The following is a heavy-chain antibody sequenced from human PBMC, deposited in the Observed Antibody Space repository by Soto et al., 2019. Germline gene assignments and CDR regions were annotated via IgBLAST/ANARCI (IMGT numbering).Heavy chain of an antibody. V-gene: IGHV4-59*04. D-gene: IGHD4-4*01. CDR1: GRSMSSNY. J-gene: IGHJ4*01. CDR2: VFYGGT. CDR3: ANYRGALYFDS. Sequence: KLPETLSLTCSVSGRSMSSNYWSWIRQSPDKGLEWLGYVFYGGTDYNPSLEGRVSMSVETSKSQFSLKLTSVTAADTAVYYCANYRGALYFDSWGQGILVTVSS.